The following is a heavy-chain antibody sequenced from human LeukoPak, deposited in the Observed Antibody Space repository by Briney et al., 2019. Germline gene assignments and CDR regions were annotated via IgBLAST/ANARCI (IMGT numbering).Heavy chain of an antibody. J-gene: IGHJ4*02. Sequence: PGGSLRLSCAASGFTFSSYEMNWVRQALGKGLEWVSYISSSGSTIYYADSVKGRFTISRDNAKNSLYLQMNSLRAEDTAVYYCARVVGYYFDYWGQGTLVTVSS. CDR1: GFTFSSYE. CDR2: ISSSGSTI. V-gene: IGHV3-48*03. D-gene: IGHD6-25*01. CDR3: ARVVGYYFDY.